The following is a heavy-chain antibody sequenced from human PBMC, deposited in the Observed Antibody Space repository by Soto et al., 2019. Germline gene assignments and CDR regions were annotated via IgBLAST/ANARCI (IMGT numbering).Heavy chain of an antibody. CDR2: INSTGST. D-gene: IGHD2-8*02. CDR3: VIHEGDISLLVSA. CDR1: GGAIRSHSYY. Sequence: SETLSLTCTVSGGAIRSHSYYWGWIRQSPGKALEWIASINSTGSTSYNVSLKSRVTISVDTSRNQFSLRLMSVTPADTAVYYCVIHEGDISLLVSAWGQGALVTVSS. V-gene: IGHV4-39*01. J-gene: IGHJ5*02.